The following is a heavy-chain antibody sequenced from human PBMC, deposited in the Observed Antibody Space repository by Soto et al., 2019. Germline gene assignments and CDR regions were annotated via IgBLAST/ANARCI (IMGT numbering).Heavy chain of an antibody. Sequence: EVQLVESGGGLVQPGGSLRLSCAASGFTFSTYWMNWVRQAPGPGLEWVANIKQDGSEKYYVDSVKGRFTISRDNAKNSLYLQMNSLRAEDTAVYYCARAGRPGGPFDYWGQGTLVTVSS. J-gene: IGHJ4*02. CDR3: ARAGRPGGPFDY. CDR1: GFTFSTYW. V-gene: IGHV3-7*01. CDR2: IKQDGSEK. D-gene: IGHD3-10*01.